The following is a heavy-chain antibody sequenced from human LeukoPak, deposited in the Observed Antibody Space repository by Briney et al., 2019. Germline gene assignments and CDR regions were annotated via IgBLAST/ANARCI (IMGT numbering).Heavy chain of an antibody. Sequence: GGSLRLSCAACGFTFSNAWMNWVRQAPGMGLQWVGRIKSKADGETKDYAAPVKGRFTISRDDSKNTLYLQMNSLKTEDTAVYHCATASRGYVDYWGQGTLVTVSS. J-gene: IGHJ4*02. D-gene: IGHD3-22*01. CDR3: ATASRGYVDY. CDR2: IKSKADGETK. CDR1: GFTFSNAW. V-gene: IGHV3-15*07.